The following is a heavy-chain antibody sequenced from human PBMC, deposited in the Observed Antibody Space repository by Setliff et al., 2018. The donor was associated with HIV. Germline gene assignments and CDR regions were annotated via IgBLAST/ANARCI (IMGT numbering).Heavy chain of an antibody. V-gene: IGHV3-48*01. J-gene: IGHJ4*02. CDR3: ARSRAAGFDY. CDR2: ISSSSSTI. D-gene: IGHD6-13*01. Sequence: QTSETLSLTCTVSGGSISSYYWSWIRQPPGKGLEWVSYISSSSSTIYYADSVKGRFTISRDNAKNSLYLQMNSLRAEDTAVYYCARSRAAGFDYWGQGTLVTSPQ. CDR1: GGSISSYY.